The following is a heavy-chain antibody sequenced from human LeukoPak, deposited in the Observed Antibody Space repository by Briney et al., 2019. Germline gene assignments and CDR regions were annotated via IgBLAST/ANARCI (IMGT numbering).Heavy chain of an antibody. V-gene: IGHV3-7*01. Sequence: GGSLRLSCAGSGFTLSNYWMSWVRQAPGKGLEWVANIDQDGSEKNYLGSVKGRFTISRDDAKNSLYLQMNSLRAEDTAVYYCAKPRGSRWAEYFQHWGQGTLVTVSS. D-gene: IGHD1-14*01. CDR3: AKPRGSRWAEYFQH. CDR2: IDQDGSEK. CDR1: GFTLSNYW. J-gene: IGHJ1*01.